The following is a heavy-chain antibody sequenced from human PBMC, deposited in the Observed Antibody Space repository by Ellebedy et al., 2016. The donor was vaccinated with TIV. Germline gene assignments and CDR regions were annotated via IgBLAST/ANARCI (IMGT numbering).Heavy chain of an antibody. Sequence: SETLSLXXTVSGGSISSGGYYWSWIRQHPGKGLEWIGNIYYSGSTYYNPSLKSRVTMSVDTSKNQFSLKLSSVTAADTAVYYCARVKDYYYYGMDVWGQGTTVTVSS. CDR2: IYYSGST. J-gene: IGHJ6*02. CDR1: GGSISSGGYY. CDR3: ARVKDYYYYGMDV. V-gene: IGHV4-31*03.